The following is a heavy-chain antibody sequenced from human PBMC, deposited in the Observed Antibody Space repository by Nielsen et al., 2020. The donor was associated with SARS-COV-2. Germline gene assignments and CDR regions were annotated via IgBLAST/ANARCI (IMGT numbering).Heavy chain of an antibody. J-gene: IGHJ4*02. CDR2: ISSNGGST. D-gene: IGHD1-14*01. CDR1: GFTFSSYA. CDR3: AKLDRGVTTGSFDY. Sequence: GESLKISCSASGFTFSSYAMHWVRQAPGKGLEYVSGISSNGGSTDYADSVKGRFTISRDNSKNTLYLQMNSLRAEDTAVYYCAKLDRGVTTGSFDYWGQGTLVTVSS. V-gene: IGHV3-64*04.